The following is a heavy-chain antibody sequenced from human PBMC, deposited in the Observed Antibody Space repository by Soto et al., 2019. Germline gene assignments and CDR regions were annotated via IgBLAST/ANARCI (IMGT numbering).Heavy chain of an antibody. Sequence: ASVKVSCKASGYTFTSYVISWVRHAPGQGLEWMGWISAYNGNTNYAQKLQGRVTMTTDTSTSTAYMELRSLRSDDTAVYYCAREGRDYYYYYYMDVWGKGTTVTVSS. V-gene: IGHV1-18*01. CDR3: AREGRDYYYYYYMDV. CDR1: GYTFTSYV. CDR2: ISAYNGNT. D-gene: IGHD2-15*01. J-gene: IGHJ6*03.